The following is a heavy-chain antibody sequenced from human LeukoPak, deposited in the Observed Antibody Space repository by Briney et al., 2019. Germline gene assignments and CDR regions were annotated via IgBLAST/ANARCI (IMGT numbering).Heavy chain of an antibody. CDR3: TIFIVADPDAFEI. CDR2: ISSSGGT. V-gene: IGHV4-4*07. Sequence: SETLSLTCTVSGGSISSYFWSWIRQPAGKGLEWIGRISSSGGTTYSPSLKSRVTMSLNTSKDQFSLKLTSVTAADTAVYYCTIFIVADPDAFEIWGQGTMVTVSS. D-gene: IGHD5-12*01. J-gene: IGHJ3*02. CDR1: GGSISSYF.